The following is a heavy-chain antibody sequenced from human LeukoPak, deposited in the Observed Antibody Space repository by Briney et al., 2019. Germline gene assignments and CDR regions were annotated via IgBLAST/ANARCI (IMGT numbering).Heavy chain of an antibody. J-gene: IGHJ4*02. CDR3: AKDRNYYDSSGTLFDY. CDR2: ISWNSGSI. D-gene: IGHD3-22*01. V-gene: IGHV3-9*01. CDR1: GFTFDDYA. Sequence: GGSLRLSCAASGFTFDDYAVHWVRQAPGKGLEWVSGISWNSGSIGYADSVKGRFTISRDNAKNSLYLQMNSLRAEDTALYYCAKDRNYYDSSGTLFDYWGQGTLVTVSS.